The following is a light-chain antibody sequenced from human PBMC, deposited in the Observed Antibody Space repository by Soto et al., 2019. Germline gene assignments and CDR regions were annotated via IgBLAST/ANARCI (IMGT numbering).Light chain of an antibody. CDR1: RDIRND. CDR2: AAS. Sequence: DIQMTQSPSSQSASVGDRVTITCRASRDIRNDLAWYQQKPEKAPKRLIYAASSLHSGVPSRFSGSGSGTEFTLTISSLQPEDFATYYCLQHNDYPLTFGGGTKVEIK. CDR3: LQHNDYPLT. V-gene: IGKV1-17*01. J-gene: IGKJ4*01.